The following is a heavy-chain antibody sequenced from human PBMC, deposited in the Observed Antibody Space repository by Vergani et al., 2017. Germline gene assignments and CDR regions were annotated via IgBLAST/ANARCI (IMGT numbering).Heavy chain of an antibody. Sequence: QVHLVESGGGVVQPGRSLTLSCVASGYSFRGHGMHWVRQAPGKGLEWVAMISNDGDRRDYGDFAKRRFTISRDSYKTVYLQMNSLRVGDTAMYFCAKDLSYSTAWPHFDSRGQGTLVTVSS. D-gene: IGHD4-11*01. CDR3: AKDLSYSTAWPHFDS. CDR2: ISNDGDRR. CDR1: GYSFRGHG. J-gene: IGHJ4*02. V-gene: IGHV3-30*18.